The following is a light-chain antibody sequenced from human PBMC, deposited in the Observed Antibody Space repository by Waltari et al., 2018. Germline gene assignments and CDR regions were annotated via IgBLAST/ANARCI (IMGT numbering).Light chain of an antibody. J-gene: IGKJ1*01. Sequence: EIVLTQSPGTLSLSPGERATLSCRASQSVRGSLAWYQQKAGQAPRLFIYGASSRATGIPDRFSGSGSGTDFSLTISRLEPEDFAVYYCQHYVRLPATFGQGTKVEIK. CDR3: QHYVRLPAT. V-gene: IGKV3-20*01. CDR2: GAS. CDR1: QSVRGS.